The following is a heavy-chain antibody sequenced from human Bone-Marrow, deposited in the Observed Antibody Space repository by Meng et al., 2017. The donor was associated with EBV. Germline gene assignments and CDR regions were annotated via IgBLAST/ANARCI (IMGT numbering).Heavy chain of an antibody. CDR2: VYYTGST. D-gene: IGHD2-2*01. CDR1: VGSIDVYY. V-gene: IGHV4-59*01. Sequence: QVQVQESGPGLVQPPGTLSLPCTVSVGSIDVYYWNWIRQPPGKGLEWIGYVYYTGSTNSYPSLKSRVTMSVDTSKSQVSLKMSSVTEADTAVYYCAGSAAGWVGDFDYWGQGTLVTVSS. J-gene: IGHJ4*02. CDR3: AGSAAGWVGDFDY.